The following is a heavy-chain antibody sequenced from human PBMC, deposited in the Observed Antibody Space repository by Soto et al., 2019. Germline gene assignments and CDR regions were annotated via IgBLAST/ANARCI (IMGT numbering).Heavy chain of an antibody. J-gene: IGHJ4*02. Sequence: GGSLRLSCAASGFTFSSYAMSWVRQAPGKGLEWVSAISGSGGSTYYADSVKGRFTISRDNSKNTLYLQMNSLRAEDTAVYYCTKDLYCTNGVCFDYWGQGTLVTVSS. V-gene: IGHV3-23*01. CDR2: ISGSGGST. D-gene: IGHD2-8*01. CDR1: GFTFSSYA. CDR3: TKDLYCTNGVCFDY.